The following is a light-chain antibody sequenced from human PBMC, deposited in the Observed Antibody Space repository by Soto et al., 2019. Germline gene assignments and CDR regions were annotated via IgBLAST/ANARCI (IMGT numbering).Light chain of an antibody. CDR1: QSVSSY. CDR2: DAS. CDR3: QRVT. V-gene: IGKV3-11*01. J-gene: IGKJ4*01. Sequence: EIVLPQSPATLSLSPGERATLSCRASQSVSSYLAWYQQKPCQAPRLLIYDASNRATGIPARFSGSGSGTDFTLTISSLEPEDFAVYYCQRVTFGGGTKVEIK.